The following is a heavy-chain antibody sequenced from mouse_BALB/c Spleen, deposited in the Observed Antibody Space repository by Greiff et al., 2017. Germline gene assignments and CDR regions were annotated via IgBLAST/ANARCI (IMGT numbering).Heavy chain of an antibody. V-gene: IGHV5-4*02. D-gene: IGHD2-4*01. J-gene: IGHJ3*01. Sequence: EVQLVESGGGLVKPGGSPKLSCAASGFTFSDYYMYWVRQTPEKRLEWVATISDGGSYTYYPDSVKGRFTISRDNAKNNLYLQMSSLKSEDTAMYYCARGHYDNDGGFAYWGQGTLVTVSA. CDR1: GFTFSDYY. CDR2: ISDGGSYT. CDR3: ARGHYDNDGGFAY.